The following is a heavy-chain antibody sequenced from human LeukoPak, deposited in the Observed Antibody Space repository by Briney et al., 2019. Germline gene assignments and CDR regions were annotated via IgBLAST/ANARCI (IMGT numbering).Heavy chain of an antibody. Sequence: GESLKISCKGFGYSFTSYWIGWVRQMPGKGLEWMGIIYPGDSDTRYSPSFQGQVTISADKSISTAYLQWSSLKASDTAMYYCARTYCSSTSCGGMDVWGKGTTVTVSS. D-gene: IGHD2-2*01. J-gene: IGHJ6*04. CDR1: GYSFTSYW. V-gene: IGHV5-51*01. CDR3: ARTYCSSTSCGGMDV. CDR2: IYPGDSDT.